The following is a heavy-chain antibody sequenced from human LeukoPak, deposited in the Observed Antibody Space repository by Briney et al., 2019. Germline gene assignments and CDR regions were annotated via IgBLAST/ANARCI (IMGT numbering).Heavy chain of an antibody. Sequence: SVKVSCKASGGTFSSYAISWVRQAPGQGLEWMGGIIPIFGTANYAQKFQGRVTITADKSTSTAYMELSSLRSEDTAVYYCARDVREPRYYGSGSYYNTLYYYYYGMDVWGKGTTVTVSS. CDR3: ARDVREPRYYGSGSYYNTLYYYYYGMDV. CDR2: IIPIFGTA. J-gene: IGHJ6*04. V-gene: IGHV1-69*06. CDR1: GGTFSSYA. D-gene: IGHD3-10*01.